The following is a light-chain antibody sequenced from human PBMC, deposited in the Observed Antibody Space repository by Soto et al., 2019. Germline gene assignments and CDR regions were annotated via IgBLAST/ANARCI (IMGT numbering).Light chain of an antibody. Sequence: PGERATLSCRASQSVSSTYLAWYQQQPGQAPRLLMSGTSNRATGTPDRFSGSGSGTDFTLTISSLQPEDFATYYCQQSYSTPTITFGQGTRLEIK. CDR1: QSVSSTY. V-gene: IGKV3-20*01. J-gene: IGKJ5*01. CDR3: QQSYSTPTIT. CDR2: GTS.